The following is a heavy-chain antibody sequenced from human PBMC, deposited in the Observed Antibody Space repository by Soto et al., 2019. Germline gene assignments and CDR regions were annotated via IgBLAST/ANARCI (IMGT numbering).Heavy chain of an antibody. V-gene: IGHV3-30*18. CDR1: GFTFSSYG. CDR2: ISYDGSNK. J-gene: IGHJ4*02. CDR3: AKDSPRYSSGWYAFDY. D-gene: IGHD6-19*01. Sequence: GSLRLSCAASGFTFSSYGMHWVRQAPGKGLEWVAVISYDGSNKYYADSVKGRFTISRDNSKNTLYLQMNSLRAEDTAVYYCAKDSPRYSSGWYAFDYWGQGTLVTVSS.